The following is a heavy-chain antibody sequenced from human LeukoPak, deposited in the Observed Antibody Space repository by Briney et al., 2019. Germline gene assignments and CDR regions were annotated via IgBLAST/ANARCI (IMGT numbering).Heavy chain of an antibody. J-gene: IGHJ1*01. CDR2: IYTSGST. Sequence: SETLSLTCTVSGGSISSGSYYWSWIRQPAGKGLEWIGRIYTSGSTNYNPSLKSRVTISVDTSKNQFSLKLSSVTAADTAVYYCARDFRPRTYYDILTSQHYKNSIRFHLWRQGTLVTVS. CDR3: ARDFRPRTYYDILTSQHYKNSIRFHL. CDR1: GGSISSGSYY. V-gene: IGHV4-61*02. D-gene: IGHD3-9*01.